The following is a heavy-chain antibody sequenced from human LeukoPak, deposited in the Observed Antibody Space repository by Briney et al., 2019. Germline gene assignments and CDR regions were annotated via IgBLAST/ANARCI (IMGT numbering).Heavy chain of an antibody. CDR3: ARGLDIVVVGLSFDY. CDR1: GGSISSYY. CDR2: IYYSGST. V-gene: IGHV4-59*01. D-gene: IGHD2-2*01. Sequence: SETLPLTCTVSGGSISSYYWSWIRQPPGKGLEWIGCIYYSGSTNYNPSLKSRVTISVDTSKNQFSLKLSSVTAADTAVYYCARGLDIVVVGLSFDYWGQGTLVTVSS. J-gene: IGHJ4*02.